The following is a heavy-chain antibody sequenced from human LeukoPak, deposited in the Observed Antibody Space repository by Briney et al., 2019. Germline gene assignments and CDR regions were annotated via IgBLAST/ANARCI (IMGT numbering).Heavy chain of an antibody. D-gene: IGHD3-9*01. CDR3: AEGPLLTGYSDP. CDR1: GFTFSSYA. J-gene: IGHJ5*02. Sequence: PGASLRLSCAASGFTFSSYAMGWVRQAPGKGLEWVSAISGSGGSTYYADSVKGRFTISRDNSKNTLYLQMNSLRAEDTAVYYCAEGPLLTGYSDPWGQGTLVTVSS. CDR2: ISGSGGST. V-gene: IGHV3-23*01.